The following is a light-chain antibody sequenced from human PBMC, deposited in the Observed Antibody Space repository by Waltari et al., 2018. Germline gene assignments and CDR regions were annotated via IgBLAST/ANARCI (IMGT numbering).Light chain of an antibody. Sequence: SSELTQDTAVSVALGQTVRSTCQGDRPREYYGSWYQMKPGQAPVLVIYGKNNRPSGIPDRFSGSSSGNTASLTITGAQAEYEADYYCNSRDSSGQVVFGGGTKLTVL. V-gene: IGLV3-19*01. CDR1: RPREYY. CDR3: NSRDSSGQVV. CDR2: GKN. J-gene: IGLJ2*01.